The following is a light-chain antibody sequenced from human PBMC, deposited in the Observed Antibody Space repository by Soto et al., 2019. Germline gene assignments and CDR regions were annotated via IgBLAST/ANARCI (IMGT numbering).Light chain of an antibody. V-gene: IGKV2D-29*02. Sequence: DVVMTQSPLSLSVTPGQPASISCKSSQSLLHITGETFLFGYLQKPGQSPQLLIYEVSTRVSGVPDRFSGSGSGTDFTLEISRVETDDVGIYYCMQSTQLPPTFGQGTRLGIE. CDR2: EVS. J-gene: IGKJ5*01. CDR1: QSLLHITGETF. CDR3: MQSTQLPPT.